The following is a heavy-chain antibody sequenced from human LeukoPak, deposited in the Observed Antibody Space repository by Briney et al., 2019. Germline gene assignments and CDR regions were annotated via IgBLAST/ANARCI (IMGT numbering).Heavy chain of an antibody. V-gene: IGHV5-10-1*01. CDR1: GYSFTSYW. CDR3: ARHFGGSYYDDY. D-gene: IGHD1-26*01. J-gene: IGHJ4*02. CDR2: NDPDDSYT. Sequence: GESLQISCKGSGYSFTSYWISWVRQMPGKGVEWMGRNDPDDSYTNYSPPFQGHVTISADKSISTAYLQWSSLKASDTAMYYCARHFGGSYYDDYWGQGTLVTVSS.